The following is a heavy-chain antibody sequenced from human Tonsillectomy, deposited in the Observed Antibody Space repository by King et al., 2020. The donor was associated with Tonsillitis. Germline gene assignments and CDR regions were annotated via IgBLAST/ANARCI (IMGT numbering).Heavy chain of an antibody. V-gene: IGHV1-46*01. J-gene: IGHJ4*02. CDR3: AGVNTVLYYDFWSGYYLGY. D-gene: IGHD3-3*01. CDR2: INPSGGST. CDR1: GYTFTSYY. Sequence: QLVQSGAEVKKPGASVKVSCKASGYTFTSYYMHWVRQAPGQGLEWMGIINPSGGSTSYAQKFQGRVTMTRDTSTSTVYMELSSLRSEDTAVYYCAGVNTVLYYDFWSGYYLGYWGQGTLVTVSS.